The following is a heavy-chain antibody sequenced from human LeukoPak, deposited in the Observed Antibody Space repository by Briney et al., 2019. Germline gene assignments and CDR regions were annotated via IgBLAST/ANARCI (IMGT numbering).Heavy chain of an antibody. CDR3: ARHELGGADLYYFDY. J-gene: IGHJ4*02. Sequence: PSETLSLTCTVSGGSISSYYWSWIRQPPGKGLEWIGYIYYSGSTNYNPSLKSRVTISVDTSKNQFSLKLSSVTAADTAVYYCARHELGGADLYYFDYWGQGTLVTVSS. CDR1: GGSISSYY. CDR2: IYYSGST. D-gene: IGHD3-10*01. V-gene: IGHV4-59*08.